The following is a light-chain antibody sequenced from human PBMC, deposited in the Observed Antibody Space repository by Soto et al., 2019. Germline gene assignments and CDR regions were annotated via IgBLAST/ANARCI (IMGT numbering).Light chain of an antibody. CDR3: QQYNDWPPYT. Sequence: EIVMTQSPATLSVSPGERATLSCRASQTVTGALAWYQQKPGQALRLLLYGASTRATGVPDRFSGSGSGTDFTLTISSPQSEDFAVYYCQQYNDWPPYTFGQGTNVEIK. CDR2: GAS. J-gene: IGKJ2*01. CDR1: QTVTGA. V-gene: IGKV3-15*01.